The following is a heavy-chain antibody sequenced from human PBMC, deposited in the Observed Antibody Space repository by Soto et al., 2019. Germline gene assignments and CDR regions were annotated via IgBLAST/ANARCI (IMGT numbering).Heavy chain of an antibody. J-gene: IGHJ4*02. V-gene: IGHV4-39*07. Sequence: SETLSLTCTVSGGSISSSSYCWGWIRQPPGKGLEWIGSIYYSGSTYYNPSLKSRVTISVDTSKNQFSLKLSSVTAAVTAVYYCARGKQPTTFEYWGQGTLVTVSS. D-gene: IGHD6-13*01. CDR1: GGSISSSSYC. CDR3: ARGKQPTTFEY. CDR2: IYYSGST.